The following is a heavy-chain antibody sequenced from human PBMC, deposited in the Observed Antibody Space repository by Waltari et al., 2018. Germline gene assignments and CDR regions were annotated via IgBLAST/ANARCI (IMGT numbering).Heavy chain of an antibody. Sequence: QVQLQESGPGLVKPSETLSLTCTVSGGSISRYYWSWIRQPPGKGLEWIGYIYYSGSTNYNPSLKSRVTISVDTSKNQFSLKLSSVTAADTAVYYCANYDFWSGYEYWGQGTLVTVSS. CDR2: IYYSGST. CDR3: ANYDFWSGYEY. V-gene: IGHV4-59*01. CDR1: GGSISRYY. D-gene: IGHD3-3*01. J-gene: IGHJ4*02.